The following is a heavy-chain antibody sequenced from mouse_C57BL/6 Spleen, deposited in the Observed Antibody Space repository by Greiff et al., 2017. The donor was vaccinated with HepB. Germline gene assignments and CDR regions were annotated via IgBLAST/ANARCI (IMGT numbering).Heavy chain of an antibody. CDR2: ISDGGSYT. CDR3: AREGGGTKFAY. Sequence: EVQVVESGGGLVKPGGSLKLSCAASGFTFSSYAMSWVRQTPEKRLEWVATISDGGSYTYYPDNVKGRFTISRDNAKNNLYLQMSHLKSEDTAMYYCAREGGGTKFAYWGQGTLVTVSA. J-gene: IGHJ3*01. CDR1: GFTFSSYA. V-gene: IGHV5-4*01. D-gene: IGHD4-1*01.